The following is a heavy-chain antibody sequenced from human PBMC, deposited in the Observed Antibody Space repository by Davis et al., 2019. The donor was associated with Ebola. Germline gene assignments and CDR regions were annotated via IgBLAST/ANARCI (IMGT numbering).Heavy chain of an antibody. D-gene: IGHD3-9*01. CDR1: GYSFTSYW. V-gene: IGHV5-51*01. CDR3: ARGILTGYYPSDFDY. J-gene: IGHJ4*02. CDR2: IYPGDSDT. Sequence: GESLKISCKGSGYSFTSYWIGWVRQMPGKGLEWMGIIYPGDSDTRYSPSFQGQVTISADKSISTAYLQWSSLKASDTATYYCARGILTGYYPSDFDYWGQGTLVTVSS.